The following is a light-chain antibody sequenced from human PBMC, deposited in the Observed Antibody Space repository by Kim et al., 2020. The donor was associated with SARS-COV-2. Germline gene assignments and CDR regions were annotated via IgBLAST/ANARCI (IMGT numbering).Light chain of an antibody. CDR1: GLRNFF. V-gene: IGLV3-19*01. CDR3: KSRSISGYYWV. J-gene: IGLJ3*02. Sequence: ALRQTVRITCQGDGLRNFFASWYQQKTGQAPLLVIYAKNNRPSGIPDRFSGSISGNTASLTITGARAEDEADYYCKSRSISGYYWVFGGGTQLTVL. CDR2: AKN.